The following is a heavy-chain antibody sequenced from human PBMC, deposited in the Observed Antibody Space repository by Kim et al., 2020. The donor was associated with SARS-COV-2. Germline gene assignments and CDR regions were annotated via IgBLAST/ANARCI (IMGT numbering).Heavy chain of an antibody. V-gene: IGHV3-13*01. CDR3: AGGYSSSWYWAFDI. J-gene: IGHJ3*02. Sequence: YPGSVKGRFTISRENDKTSLYLQMSSLRAGDTAVYYCAGGYSSSWYWAFDIWGQGTMVTVSS. D-gene: IGHD6-13*01.